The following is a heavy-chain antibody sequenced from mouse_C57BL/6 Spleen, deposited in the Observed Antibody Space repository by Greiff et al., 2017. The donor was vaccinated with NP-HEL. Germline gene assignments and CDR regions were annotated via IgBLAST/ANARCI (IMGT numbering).Heavy chain of an antibody. D-gene: IGHD1-1*01. CDR3: TRAITTVVDPPWYFDV. Sequence: EVNVVESGEGLVKPGGSLKLSCAASGFTFSSYAMSWVRQTPEKRLEWVAYISSGGDYIYYADTVKGRFTISRDNARNTLYLQMSSLKSEDTAMYYCTRAITTVVDPPWYFDVWGTGTTVTVSS. J-gene: IGHJ1*03. CDR2: ISSGGDYI. CDR1: GFTFSSYA. V-gene: IGHV5-9-1*02.